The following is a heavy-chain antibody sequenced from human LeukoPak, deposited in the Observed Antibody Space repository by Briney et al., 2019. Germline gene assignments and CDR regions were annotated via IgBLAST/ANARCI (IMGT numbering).Heavy chain of an antibody. CDR1: GGSISSGGYY. D-gene: IGHD3-22*01. J-gene: IGHJ3*02. Sequence: SETLSLTCTVSGGSISSGGYYWSWIRQPPGKGLGWIGYIYHSGSTYYNPSLKSRVTISVDRSKNQFSLKLSSVTAADTAVYYCARDLSNYYDSSGYPGAFDIWGQGTMVTVSS. CDR2: IYHSGST. CDR3: ARDLSNYYDSSGYPGAFDI. V-gene: IGHV4-30-2*01.